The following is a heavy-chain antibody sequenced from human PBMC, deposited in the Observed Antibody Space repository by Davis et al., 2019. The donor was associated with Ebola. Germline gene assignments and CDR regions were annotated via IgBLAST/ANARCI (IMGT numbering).Heavy chain of an antibody. CDR2: ISYDGSNK. CDR3: ATDYSNYGAYYYYMDV. J-gene: IGHJ6*03. V-gene: IGHV3-30-3*01. Sequence: PGGSLRLSCAASGFTFSSYAMHWVRQAPGKGLEWVAVISYDGSNKYYADSVKGRFTISRDNSKNTLYLQMNSLRAEDTAVYYCATDYSNYGAYYYYMDVWGQGTTVTVSS. D-gene: IGHD4-11*01. CDR1: GFTFSSYA.